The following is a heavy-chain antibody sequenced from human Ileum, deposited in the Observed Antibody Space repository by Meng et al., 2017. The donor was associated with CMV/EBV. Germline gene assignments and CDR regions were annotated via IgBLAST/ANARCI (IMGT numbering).Heavy chain of an antibody. CDR3: MRGAGEGGRNWFDP. J-gene: IGHJ5*02. V-gene: IGHV3-7*03. Sequence: GGSLRLSCAASGFTFSDHYMDWVRQAPGKGLEWVANIKQDGSERYYVDSVKGRFTISRDDAKKSLYLQMNSLRFEDTAIYYCMRGAGEGGRNWFDPWGQGTLVTVSS. D-gene: IGHD1-1*01. CDR1: GFTFSDHY. CDR2: IKQDGSER.